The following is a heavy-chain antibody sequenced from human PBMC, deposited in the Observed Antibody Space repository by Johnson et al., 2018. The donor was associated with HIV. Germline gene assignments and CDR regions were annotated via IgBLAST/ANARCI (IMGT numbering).Heavy chain of an antibody. J-gene: IGHJ3*01. CDR3: VKDGAHSGSHHDAFDV. CDR1: GFTFSSYG. Sequence: QVQLVESGGGVVQPGGSLRLSCAASGFTFSSYGMHWVRQAPGKGLEWVAFIRYDGSNKYYADSVKGRFTISRDNSKNTVFLEMNSLTAEDTGLYYCVKDGAHSGSHHDAFDVWGRGTVVTVSS. D-gene: IGHD1-26*01. V-gene: IGHV3-30*02. CDR2: IRYDGSNK.